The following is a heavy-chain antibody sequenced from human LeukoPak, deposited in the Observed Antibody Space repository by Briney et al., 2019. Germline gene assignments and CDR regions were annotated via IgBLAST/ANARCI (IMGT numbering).Heavy chain of an antibody. CDR3: ARWVSRTSV. Sequence: PGGSLRLSCAASGFMFSSYWTSWVRQAPGKGLEWVADIKEDGSEKYYVDSVKGRFTISRDNAKNSLYLQMNSLRAEDTAVYYCARWVSRTSVWGKGTTVTVSS. CDR2: IKEDGSEK. CDR1: GFMFSSYW. J-gene: IGHJ6*04. D-gene: IGHD2-8*01. V-gene: IGHV3-7*01.